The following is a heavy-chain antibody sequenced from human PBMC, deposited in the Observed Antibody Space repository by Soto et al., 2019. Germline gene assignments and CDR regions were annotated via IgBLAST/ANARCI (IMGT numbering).Heavy chain of an antibody. V-gene: IGHV3-30*18. CDR2: ISYDGSNK. J-gene: IGHJ4*02. CDR1: GFTFSSYG. D-gene: IGHD5-12*01. Sequence: SLRLSCAASGFTFSSYGMHWVRQAPGKGLEWVAVISYDGSNKYYADSVKGRFTISRDNSKNTLYLQMNSLRAEDTAVYYCAKIGRDSGYALFDYWGQGTLVTVSS. CDR3: AKIGRDSGYALFDY.